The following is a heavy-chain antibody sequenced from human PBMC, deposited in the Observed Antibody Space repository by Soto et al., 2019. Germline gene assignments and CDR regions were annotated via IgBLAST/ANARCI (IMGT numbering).Heavy chain of an antibody. CDR2: MNPNSVNT. V-gene: IGHV1-8*01. Sequence: ASVKVSCKASGYTFTSYDINWVRQATGQGLEWMGWMNPNSVNTGYAQKFQGRVTMTRNTSISTAYMELSSLRSEDTAVYYCARWAGMVYAFWFDPWGQGTLVTVSS. CDR1: GYTFTSYD. J-gene: IGHJ5*02. D-gene: IGHD2-8*01. CDR3: ARWAGMVYAFWFDP.